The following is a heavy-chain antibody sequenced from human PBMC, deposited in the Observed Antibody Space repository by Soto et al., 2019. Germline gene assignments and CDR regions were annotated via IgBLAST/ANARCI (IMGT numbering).Heavy chain of an antibody. CDR3: AHAGDFDLLSFDR. J-gene: IGHJ4*02. D-gene: IGHD2-15*01. CDR1: GFSLTTTRMG. V-gene: IGHV2-5*02. Sequence: QITLKESGPPLVRPAQTLTLTCAFSGFSLTTTRMGVAWIRHPPGKALECLALIYWDDDKRYSPSLKNRLTVTKYTSTSRVGLTITNISPDATGTYCCAHAGDFDLLSFDRWGPGTLVTVSS. CDR2: IYWDDDK.